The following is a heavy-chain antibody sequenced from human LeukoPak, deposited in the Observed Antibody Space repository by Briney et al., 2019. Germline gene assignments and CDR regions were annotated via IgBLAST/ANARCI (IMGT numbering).Heavy chain of an antibody. CDR2: TYHSGST. CDR1: GYSISSGYY. Sequence: SETLSLTCAVSGYSISSGYYWGWIRQPPGKGLEWIGSTYHSGSTYYNPSLKSRVTISVDTSKNQFSLKLSSVTAADTAVYYCARGQLPAAIPLLGYWGQGTLVTVSS. V-gene: IGHV4-38-2*01. J-gene: IGHJ4*02. D-gene: IGHD2-2*02. CDR3: ARGQLPAAIPLLGY.